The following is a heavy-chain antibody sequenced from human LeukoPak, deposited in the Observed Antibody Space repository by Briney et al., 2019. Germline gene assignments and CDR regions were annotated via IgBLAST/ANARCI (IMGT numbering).Heavy chain of an antibody. J-gene: IGHJ4*02. CDR1: GFTFSSYG. Sequence: PGGSLRLSCAASGFTFSSYGMHWVRRAPGKGLEWVAFIRYDGSNKYYADSVKGRFTISRDNSKNTLYLQMNSLRAEDTAVYYCAALSSSWSGRVFDYWGQGTLVTVSS. CDR3: AALSSSWSGRVFDY. D-gene: IGHD6-13*01. V-gene: IGHV3-30*02. CDR2: IRYDGSNK.